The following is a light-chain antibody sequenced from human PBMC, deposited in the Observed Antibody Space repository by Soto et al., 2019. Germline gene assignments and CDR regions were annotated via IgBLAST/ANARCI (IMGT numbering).Light chain of an antibody. J-gene: IGLJ1*01. Sequence: QSALAQPSSVSGSAGQSITISCTGTSTDVGGYNYVSWYQHHSGKAPKLLIYEVTNRPSGISDRFSGSKSVNTASLTIPGLQAEDESDYYCGSYSSTDTPFVFGTGTKVTVL. CDR1: STDVGGYNY. CDR2: EVT. V-gene: IGLV2-14*01. CDR3: GSYSSTDTPFV.